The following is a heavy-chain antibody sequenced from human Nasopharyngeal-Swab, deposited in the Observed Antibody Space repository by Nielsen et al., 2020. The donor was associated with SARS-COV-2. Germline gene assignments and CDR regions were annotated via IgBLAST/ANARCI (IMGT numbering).Heavy chain of an antibody. Sequence: SQTLSLTCAVYGGSFSGSYWSWIRQPPGKGLEWIGEINHSGSTNYNPSLKSRVTISVDTSKNQFSLKLSSVTAADTAVYYCARVRRLRRGGYYFDYWGQGTLVTVSS. V-gene: IGHV4-34*01. D-gene: IGHD3-10*01. CDR3: ARVRRLRRGGYYFDY. J-gene: IGHJ4*02. CDR1: GGSFSGSY. CDR2: INHSGST.